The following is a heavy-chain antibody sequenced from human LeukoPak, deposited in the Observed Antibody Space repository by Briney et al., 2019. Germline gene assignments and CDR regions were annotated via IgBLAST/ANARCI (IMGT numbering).Heavy chain of an antibody. CDR1: GFTFSGYS. Sequence: PGGSLRLSCAASGFTFSGYSMNWVRQAPGKGLEWVSYISDSSTTIYYADSVKGRFTISRDNAKNSLYLQMNSLRAEDTAVYYCAKEVGAMDYWGQGTLVTVSS. V-gene: IGHV3-48*01. J-gene: IGHJ4*02. CDR2: ISDSSTTI. CDR3: AKEVGAMDY. D-gene: IGHD1-26*01.